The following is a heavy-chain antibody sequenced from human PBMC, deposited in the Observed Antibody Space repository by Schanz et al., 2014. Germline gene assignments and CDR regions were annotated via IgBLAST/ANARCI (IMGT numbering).Heavy chain of an antibody. CDR2: IWYDENNK. V-gene: IGHV3-33*01. J-gene: IGHJ4*02. Sequence: VHLVEWGGGLVQRGGSLRLSCAASGSTISSYSMIWVRQAPGQGLEWVAVIWYDENNKYYADSVKGRFTMSRDNSKNTLYHQMNRLRAEETAVYCCARVRHYDPSGWGYFDAWGQGALVTVSS. CDR3: ARVRHYDPSGWGYFDA. CDR1: GSTISSYS. D-gene: IGHD3-22*01.